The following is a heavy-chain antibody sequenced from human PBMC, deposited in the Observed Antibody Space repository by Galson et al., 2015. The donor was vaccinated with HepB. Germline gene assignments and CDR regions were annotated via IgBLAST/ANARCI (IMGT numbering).Heavy chain of an antibody. J-gene: IGHJ5*02. Sequence: SLRLSCAAPGFSFRTYGMHWVRHAPGKGLEWVAMVGFDGAEKYYTDSVRGRFTISRDNSKNTVSLQLNSLRGDDTAVYYCAGGGWGLGVGSTPLSWLDPWGQGTLVTVSS. CDR3: AGGGWGLGVGSTPLSWLDP. V-gene: IGHV3-33*01. CDR2: VGFDGAEK. D-gene: IGHD2/OR15-2a*01. CDR1: GFSFRTYG.